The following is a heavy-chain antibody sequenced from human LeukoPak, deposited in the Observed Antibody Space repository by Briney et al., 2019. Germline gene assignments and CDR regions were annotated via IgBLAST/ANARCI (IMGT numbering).Heavy chain of an antibody. CDR2: INHSGST. CDR1: GGSFSGYY. CDR3: ARRGYCSSTSCYAFGY. D-gene: IGHD2-2*01. V-gene: IGHV4-34*01. Sequence: TSGTLSLTCAVYGGSFSGYYWSWIRQPPGKGLEWIGEINHSGSTNYNPSLKSRVTISVDTSKNQFSLKLSSVTAADTAVYYCARRGYCSSTSCYAFGYWGQGTLVTVSS. J-gene: IGHJ4*02.